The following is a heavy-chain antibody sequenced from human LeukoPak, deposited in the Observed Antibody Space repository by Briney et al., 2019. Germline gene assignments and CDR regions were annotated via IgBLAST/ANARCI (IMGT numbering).Heavy chain of an antibody. J-gene: IGHJ4*02. CDR3: ARDPPAVSINTYA. Sequence: GGCLSLSCAASGFTVGNNYMNWVRLAPGKGLEWVSLIFSHGETSYADSVKGRFTISRDNSKNTLYLQMNGLRVEDAAVYYCARDPPAVSINTYAWGQGTLVTVSS. CDR2: IFSHGET. D-gene: IGHD2-8*01. CDR1: GFTVGNNY. V-gene: IGHV3-66*01.